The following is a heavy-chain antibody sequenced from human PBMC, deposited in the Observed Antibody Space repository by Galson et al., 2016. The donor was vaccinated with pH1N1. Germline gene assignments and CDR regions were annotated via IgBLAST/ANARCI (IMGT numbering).Heavy chain of an antibody. Sequence: SVKVSCKASGGTISEYAISWVRQAPGQGLEWMGGIIPIFGTPNYAQNFRGRHKITADKSTSTVYLEKKSLTTDDTAVYYCARGRVPIFGVIKYYGMDVWGQGTTVTVSS. CDR2: IIPIFGTP. CDR1: GGTISEYA. J-gene: IGHJ6*02. CDR3: ARGRVPIFGVIKYYGMDV. D-gene: IGHD3-3*01. V-gene: IGHV1-69*06.